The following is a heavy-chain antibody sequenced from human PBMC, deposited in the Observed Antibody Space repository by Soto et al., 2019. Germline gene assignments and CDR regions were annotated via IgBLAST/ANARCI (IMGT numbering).Heavy chain of an antibody. CDR2: ISSSSSTI. Sequence: GGSLRLSCAASGFTFSSYSMNWVRQAPGKGLEWVSYISSSSSTIYYADSVKGRFTISRDNAKNSLYLQMNSLRDEDTAVYYCARDASSGGYGGPQDWGQGTLVTVSS. CDR1: GFTFSSYS. V-gene: IGHV3-48*02. CDR3: ARDASSGGYGGPQD. J-gene: IGHJ4*02. D-gene: IGHD6-19*01.